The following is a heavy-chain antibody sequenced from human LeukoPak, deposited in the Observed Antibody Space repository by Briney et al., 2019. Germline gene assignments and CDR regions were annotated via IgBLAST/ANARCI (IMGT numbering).Heavy chain of an antibody. CDR1: GYTFTSYY. CDR3: ARDPRPSYESGGYYYPGDY. J-gene: IGHJ4*02. V-gene: IGHV1-46*01. Sequence: ASVEVSCKASGYTFTSYYMHWVRQAPGQGLEWMAIINPSGGSTSYAQKFQGRVTMTRDTSTSTVYMELSSLRSEDTAVYYCARDPRPSYESGGYYYPGDYWGQGTLVTVSS. D-gene: IGHD3-22*01. CDR2: INPSGGST.